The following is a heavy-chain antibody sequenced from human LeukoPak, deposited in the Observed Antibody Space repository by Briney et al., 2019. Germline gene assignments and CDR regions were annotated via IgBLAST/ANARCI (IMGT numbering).Heavy chain of an antibody. J-gene: IGHJ3*01. Sequence: GGSLRLSCAASGFTFSDYYMNWVRQAPGKGLEWVSSISSSSTIYYADSVKGRFTISRDNAKNSLYLQMDSLRAEDTAVYYCAKEMATIRAFDFWGQGTMVTVSS. CDR2: ISSSSTI. V-gene: IGHV3-69-1*02. CDR1: GFTFSDYY. CDR3: AKEMATIRAFDF. D-gene: IGHD5-24*01.